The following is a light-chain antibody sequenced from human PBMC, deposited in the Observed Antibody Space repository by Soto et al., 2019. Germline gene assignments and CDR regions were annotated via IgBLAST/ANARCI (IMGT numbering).Light chain of an antibody. V-gene: IGLV1-44*01. Sequence: QSVLTQPPSASGTPGQRFTISCSGSSYNIGSNSVNWYQQLPGTAPKLLMYSSNQRPSGVPDRFSGSKSGTSASLAISGLQSEDEADYYCAAWDDSLNGVVFGGGTKLTVL. CDR2: SSN. J-gene: IGLJ2*01. CDR3: AAWDDSLNGVV. CDR1: SYNIGSNS.